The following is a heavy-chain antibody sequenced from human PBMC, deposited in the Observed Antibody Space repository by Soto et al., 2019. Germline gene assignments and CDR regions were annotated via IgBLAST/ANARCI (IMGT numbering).Heavy chain of an antibody. J-gene: IGHJ3*02. CDR3: ARGMYGSGSYYIGDAFDM. Sequence: EVQLVESGGGLIQPGGSLRLSCAVSGFTVSYNYMNWVRQAPGKGLEWVSVIYRGGDTFYADSVKGRFTISRDNSKNTLYLQMNSLRAEDTAVYYCARGMYGSGSYYIGDAFDMWGQETMVTVSS. V-gene: IGHV3-53*01. D-gene: IGHD3-10*01. CDR2: IYRGGDT. CDR1: GFTVSYNY.